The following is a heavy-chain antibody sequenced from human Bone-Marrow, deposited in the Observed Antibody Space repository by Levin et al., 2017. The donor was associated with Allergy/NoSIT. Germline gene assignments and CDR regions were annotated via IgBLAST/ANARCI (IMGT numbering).Heavy chain of an antibody. CDR2: IYYSGST. CDR1: GGSISSGEYD. V-gene: IGHV4-30-4*01. J-gene: IGHJ5*02. Sequence: SETLSLTCTVSGGSISSGEYDWSWIRQPPGKGLEWIGYIYYSGSTYYNPSLKSRVTISVDTSKNQFSLKLSSVTAADTAVYYCARGGGRGGGGSCPQWFDPWGQGTLVTVSS. D-gene: IGHD2-15*01. CDR3: ARGGGRGGGGSCPQWFDP.